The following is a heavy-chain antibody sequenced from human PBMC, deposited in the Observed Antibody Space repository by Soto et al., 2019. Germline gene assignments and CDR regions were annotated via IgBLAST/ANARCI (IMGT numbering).Heavy chain of an antibody. J-gene: IGHJ6*02. V-gene: IGHV1-69*06. CDR1: GGTFSSYA. CDR2: IVPIFGTA. D-gene: IGHD6-6*01. Sequence: SVKVSCKASGGTFSSYAISWVRQAPGQGLEWMGGIVPIFGTANYAQKFQGRVTITADKSTSTAYMELSSLRSEDTAVYYCARPAYSSSGNYYYYGMDVWGQGTTVTVSS. CDR3: ARPAYSSSGNYYYYGMDV.